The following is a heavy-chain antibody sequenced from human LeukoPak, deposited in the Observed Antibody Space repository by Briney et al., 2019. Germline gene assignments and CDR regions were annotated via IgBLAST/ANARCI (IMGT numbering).Heavy chain of an antibody. D-gene: IGHD2-21*02. V-gene: IGHV3-48*03. CDR2: ISVGGTTI. Sequence: GGSLRLSCVASGFTFSTYAMSWVRQAPGKGLEWISYISVGGTTIYYADSVKGRFTISRDNAKNSLYLQMNSLRAEDTAVYYCARDEIGGSHSGYFDLWGRGTLVTVSS. CDR1: GFTFSTYA. J-gene: IGHJ2*01. CDR3: ARDEIGGSHSGYFDL.